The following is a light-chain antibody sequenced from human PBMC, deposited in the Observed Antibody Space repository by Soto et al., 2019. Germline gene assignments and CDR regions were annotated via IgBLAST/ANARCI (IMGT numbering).Light chain of an antibody. V-gene: IGLV2-11*01. CDR3: CSYAGTYIGYV. CDR1: SSDVGGYNY. CDR2: DVT. Sequence: QSALTQPRSVSGSPGQSVTISCTGTSSDVGGYNYVSWYQQYPGKAPKLMIYDVTKRPSGVPDRFSGSKSGNTASLSISGLQAEDEADYYCCSYAGTYIGYVFGSETKLTVL. J-gene: IGLJ6*01.